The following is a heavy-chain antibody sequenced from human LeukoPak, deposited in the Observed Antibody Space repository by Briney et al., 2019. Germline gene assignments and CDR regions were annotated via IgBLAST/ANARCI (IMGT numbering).Heavy chain of an antibody. CDR2: ISSTGSNA. D-gene: IGHD3-9*01. V-gene: IGHV3-11*01. CDR1: GFTFSECH. CDR3: SRTFAWYRAIDY. Sequence: GGSLRLSCAASGFTFSECHMSWVRQAPGKGLEWISYISSTGSNAYYADSLKGRFTISRDNAKNLVYLEMNSLRVEDTAVYFCSRTFAWYRAIDYWGQGTLVTVSS. J-gene: IGHJ4*02.